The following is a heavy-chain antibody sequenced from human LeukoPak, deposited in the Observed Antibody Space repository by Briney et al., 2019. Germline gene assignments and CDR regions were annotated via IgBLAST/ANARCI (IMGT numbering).Heavy chain of an antibody. Sequence: GGSLRLSCAASGFTFSDYAISWVRQAPGKGLEWVSTISGSGDYTYYADSVKGRFTISRDKSKNTLYLQMNSLRAEDTSLYFCAKKLLGNFDYWGQGTLVTVSS. CDR1: GFTFSDYA. CDR2: ISGSGDYT. CDR3: AKKLLGNFDY. J-gene: IGHJ4*02. D-gene: IGHD7-27*01. V-gene: IGHV3-23*01.